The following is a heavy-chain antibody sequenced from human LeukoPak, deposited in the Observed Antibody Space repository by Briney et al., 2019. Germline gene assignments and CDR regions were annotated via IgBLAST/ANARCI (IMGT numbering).Heavy chain of an antibody. CDR2: ISWNSGSI. D-gene: IGHD5-18*01. CDR3: GKDVTASPYYYGMDV. CDR1: GFTFDDYA. J-gene: IGHJ6*02. V-gene: IGHV3-9*01. Sequence: PGRSLRLSCAASGFTFDDYAMHWVRQAPGKGLEWVSGISWNSGSIGYADSVKGRFTISRDNAKNSLYLQMNSLRGEDTAVYYCGKDVTASPYYYGMDVWGQGTTVMVSS.